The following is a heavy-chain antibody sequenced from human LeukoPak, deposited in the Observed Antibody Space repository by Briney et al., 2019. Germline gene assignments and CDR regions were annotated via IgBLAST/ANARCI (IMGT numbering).Heavy chain of an antibody. CDR1: GFTVSSNY. Sequence: GGSLRLSCAASGFTVSSNYMSWVRQAPGKGLEWVSVIYSGGSTYYADSVKGRFTISRHNSKNTLYLQMNSLRAEDTAVYYCARAITMVRGVMETFDIWGQGTMVTVPS. J-gene: IGHJ3*02. D-gene: IGHD3-10*01. V-gene: IGHV3-53*04. CDR2: IYSGGST. CDR3: ARAITMVRGVMETFDI.